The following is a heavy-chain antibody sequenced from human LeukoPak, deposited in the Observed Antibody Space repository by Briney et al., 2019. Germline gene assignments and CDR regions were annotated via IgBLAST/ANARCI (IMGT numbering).Heavy chain of an antibody. J-gene: IGHJ4*02. Sequence: GGSLRLSCAASGFTFSTYAMSWVRQAPGKGLEWVSTISDSGANTYYADSVRGRFTISRDNSKNTLYLQKNSLRAEDTAVYYCGRGIDYSSGPDYWGQGTLVTVSS. V-gene: IGHV3-23*01. CDR1: GFTFSTYA. CDR2: ISDSGANT. D-gene: IGHD6-19*01. CDR3: GRGIDYSSGPDY.